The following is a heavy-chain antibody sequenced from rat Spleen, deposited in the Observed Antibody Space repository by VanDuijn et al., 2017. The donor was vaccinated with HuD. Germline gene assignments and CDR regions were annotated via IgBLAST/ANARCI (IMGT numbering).Heavy chain of an antibody. CDR2: ISTGGGNT. Sequence: EVQLVESGGNLVQPGRSLKLSCVASGFTYSNYVMAWVRQAPRRGLEWVASISTGGGNTYYRDSVKGRFTISRDNAKNTLYLKMDSLRSEDTAADYCARDADDGSLVDYWGQGVMVTVSS. V-gene: IGHV5S13*01. D-gene: IGHD1-12*03. CDR3: ARDADDGSLVDY. J-gene: IGHJ2*01. CDR1: GFTYSNYV.